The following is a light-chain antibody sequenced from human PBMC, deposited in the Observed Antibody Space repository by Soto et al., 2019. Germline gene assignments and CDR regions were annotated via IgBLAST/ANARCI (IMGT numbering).Light chain of an antibody. CDR2: AAS. V-gene: IGKV1-39*01. Sequence: DIQMTQSPSSLSASVVDRVTITCGASQTTSNYLNWYQQKPGKAPKLLIHAASSLQSRVPSSFSGSGSGTDFTLTISSLQPEDFATYYCQQTYSLPLTVGGGTKVDNK. J-gene: IGKJ4*01. CDR3: QQTYSLPLT. CDR1: QTTSNY.